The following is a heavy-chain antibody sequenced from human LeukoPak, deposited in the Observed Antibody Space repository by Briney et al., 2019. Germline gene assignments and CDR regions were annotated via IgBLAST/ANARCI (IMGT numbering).Heavy chain of an antibody. CDR3: SSSHSNSPFRD. CDR2: ISSSGSTI. Sequence: GGSLRLSCAASGFTFSSYEMNWVRQAPGKGLEWVSYISSSGSTIYHADSVKGRFTISRDKAKNSLYLQMNSLRVEDTAVYYCSSSHSNSPFRDWGQGTLVTVSS. J-gene: IGHJ4*02. V-gene: IGHV3-48*03. CDR1: GFTFSSYE. D-gene: IGHD6-13*01.